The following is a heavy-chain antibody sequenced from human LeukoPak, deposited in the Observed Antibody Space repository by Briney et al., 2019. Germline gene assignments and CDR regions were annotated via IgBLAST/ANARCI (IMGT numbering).Heavy chain of an antibody. Sequence: PGGSLRLSCAASGFTFSRYGMHWVRQAPGKGLEWVAVISYDEGNTYYADFVKGRSTISRDNSKNTLYLQMNSLRAEDTAMYYCAKPSPTVTIGSGGNAFDIWGQGTMVTVSS. V-gene: IGHV3-30*18. D-gene: IGHD4-17*01. CDR3: AKPSPTVTIGSGGNAFDI. J-gene: IGHJ3*02. CDR2: ISYDEGNT. CDR1: GFTFSRYG.